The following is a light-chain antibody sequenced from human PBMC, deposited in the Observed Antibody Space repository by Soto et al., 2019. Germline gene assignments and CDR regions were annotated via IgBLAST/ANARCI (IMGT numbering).Light chain of an antibody. J-gene: IGLJ2*01. Sequence: QSALTQPPSASGTPGQRVTISCSGNTSNIGSNTVNWYQQLPGTAPKLLIYNNNQRPSGVPDRFSGSKSGTSASLAISGLQSEDEAVYYCAAWHDSLKEIFGGGTKLTVL. V-gene: IGLV1-44*01. CDR2: NNN. CDR1: TSNIGSNT. CDR3: AAWHDSLKEI.